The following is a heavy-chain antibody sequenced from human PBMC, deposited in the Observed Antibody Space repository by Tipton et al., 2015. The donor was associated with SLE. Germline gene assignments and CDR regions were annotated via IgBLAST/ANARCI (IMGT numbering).Heavy chain of an antibody. D-gene: IGHD3-10*01. CDR1: GIAFSSYS. CDR2: IKQDGREK. V-gene: IGHV3-7*01. CDR3: ARHYYGSGNYFDY. J-gene: IGHJ4*02. Sequence: GSLRLSCEASGIAFSSYSMSWVRRAPGKGLEWVANIKQDGREKYYVDSVKGRFTISRDNAKNSLYLQMNSLRAEDTAVYYCARHYYGSGNYFDYWGQGTLVTVAS.